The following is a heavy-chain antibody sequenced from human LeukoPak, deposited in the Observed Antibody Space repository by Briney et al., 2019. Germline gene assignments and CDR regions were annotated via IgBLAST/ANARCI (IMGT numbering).Heavy chain of an antibody. V-gene: IGHV3-23*01. Sequence: GGSLRLSCAASGFTFSSYAMSWVRQAPGKGLGWVSAIIGSGGSTYYADSVKGRFTISRDNSKNPLYLQMNSLRAEETAVYYCAKDSRRFGEEYMDVWGQGTTVTISS. CDR3: AKDSRRFGEEYMDV. CDR2: IIGSGGST. CDR1: GFTFSSYA. J-gene: IGHJ6*03. D-gene: IGHD3-10*01.